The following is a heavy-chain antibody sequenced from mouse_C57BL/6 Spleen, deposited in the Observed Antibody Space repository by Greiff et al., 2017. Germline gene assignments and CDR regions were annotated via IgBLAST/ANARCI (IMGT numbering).Heavy chain of an antibody. CDR2: ISSGGSYT. CDR3: ARQGDYDYFDY. J-gene: IGHJ2*01. CDR1: GFTFSSYG. V-gene: IGHV5-6*01. Sequence: EVMLVESGGDLVKPGGSLKLSCAASGFTFSSYGMSWVRPTPDKRLEWVATISSGGSYTYYPDSVKGRFTISRDNAKNTLYRQMSSLKSEDTAMYYCARQGDYDYFDYWGQGTTLTVSS. D-gene: IGHD2-4*01.